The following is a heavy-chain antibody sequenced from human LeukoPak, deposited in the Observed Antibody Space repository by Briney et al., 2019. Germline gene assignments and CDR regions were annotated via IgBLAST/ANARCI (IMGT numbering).Heavy chain of an antibody. CDR3: AKDYGGTFDY. V-gene: IGHV3-30*18. J-gene: IGHJ4*02. Sequence: GGSLRLSCAASGFTFSSYGMHWVRQAPGKGLEWVAVISYDGSNKYYADSVKGRFTISRDNSKNTLCLQMNSLRAEDTAVYYCAKDYGGTFDYWGQGTLVTVSS. CDR2: ISYDGSNK. D-gene: IGHD3-16*01. CDR1: GFTFSSYG.